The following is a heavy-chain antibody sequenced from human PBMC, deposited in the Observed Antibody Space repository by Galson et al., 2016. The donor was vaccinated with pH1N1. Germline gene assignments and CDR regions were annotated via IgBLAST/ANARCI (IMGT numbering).Heavy chain of an antibody. Sequence: SLRLSCAASEFIFSNKWMHWLRQSPGKGLEWLAVLKSDGTSARYADSVKGRFTISRDNAKSTLYLQMNSLRVEDTSVYYCIREMSWGQGVLVTVSS. V-gene: IGHV3-74*01. J-gene: IGHJ5*02. CDR1: EFIFSNKW. CDR2: LKSDGTSA. CDR3: IREMS.